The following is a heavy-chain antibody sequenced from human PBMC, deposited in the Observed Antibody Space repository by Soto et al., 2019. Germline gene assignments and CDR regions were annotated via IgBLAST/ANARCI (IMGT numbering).Heavy chain of an antibody. CDR1: GCCISSYY. V-gene: IGHV4-59*01. CDR2: IYYSGST. CDR3: ARYAVAGNGGVRFDY. Sequence: PSETLSLTCTVSGCCISSYYWSWIRQPPGKGLEWIGYIYYSGSTNYNPSLKSRVTISVDTSKNQFSLKLSSVTAADTAVYYCARYAVAGNGGVRFDYWGQGTLVTV. D-gene: IGHD6-19*01. J-gene: IGHJ4*02.